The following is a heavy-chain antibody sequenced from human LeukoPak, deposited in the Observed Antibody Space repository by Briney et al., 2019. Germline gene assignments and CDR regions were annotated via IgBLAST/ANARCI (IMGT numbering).Heavy chain of an antibody. CDR2: ISYDGSNK. V-gene: IGHV3-30*09. CDR3: AREEWYYFDY. J-gene: IGHJ4*02. Sequence: GGSLRLSCVASGFTFNTYAIHWVRQAPGKGLEWVAVISYDGSNKYYEDSVKGRFAISRDNSKNTLYLQMNSLRAEDMAVYYCAREEWYYFDYWGQGTLVTVSS. D-gene: IGHD3-3*01. CDR1: GFTFNTYA.